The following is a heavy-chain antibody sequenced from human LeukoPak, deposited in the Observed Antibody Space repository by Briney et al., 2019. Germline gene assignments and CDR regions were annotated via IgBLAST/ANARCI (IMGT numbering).Heavy chain of an antibody. Sequence: GGSLRLSCAASGFTFSSYEMNWVRQAPGKGLEWVSYISSSGSTIYYADSVKGRFTISRDNAKNSLYLQMNSLRGEDTAVYYCARTTEGHYFDYWGQGTLVTVSS. CDR3: ARTTEGHYFDY. D-gene: IGHD4-17*01. CDR1: GFTFSSYE. CDR2: ISSSGSTI. J-gene: IGHJ4*02. V-gene: IGHV3-48*03.